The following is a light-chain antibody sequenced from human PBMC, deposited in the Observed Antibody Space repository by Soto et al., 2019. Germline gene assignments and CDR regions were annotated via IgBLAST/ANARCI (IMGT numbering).Light chain of an antibody. Sequence: EIVLTQSPGTLSLSPGERATLSCRASQSVSSSYLAWYQQKPGQAPRLLIYGASTRATGIPDRFGGSGSGTDFTLTISRLGPEDFAFYYCQQYGPSPWTFGQGTKVEIK. J-gene: IGKJ1*01. CDR3: QQYGPSPWT. CDR1: QSVSSSY. V-gene: IGKV3-20*01. CDR2: GAS.